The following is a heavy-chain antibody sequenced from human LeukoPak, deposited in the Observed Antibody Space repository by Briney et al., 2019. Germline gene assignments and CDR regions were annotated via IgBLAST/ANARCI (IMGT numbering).Heavy chain of an antibody. V-gene: IGHV1-46*01. Sequence: ASVKVSCKASGHTFTSYYMHWVRQAPGQGLEWMGIINPSGGSTSYAQKFQGRVTMTRDTSTSTVYMELSSLRSEDTAVYYCARGWGDIVVVPAALRRYYFDYWGQGTLVTVSS. CDR1: GHTFTSYY. D-gene: IGHD2-2*01. J-gene: IGHJ4*02. CDR3: ARGWGDIVVVPAALRRYYFDY. CDR2: INPSGGST.